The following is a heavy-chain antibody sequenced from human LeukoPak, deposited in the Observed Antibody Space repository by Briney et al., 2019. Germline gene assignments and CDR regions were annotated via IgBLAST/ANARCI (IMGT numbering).Heavy chain of an antibody. J-gene: IGHJ6*02. Sequence: PSETLSLTCTVSGASISSSVYYWVWIRQPPGKGLEWIGSVYYSGSTYHNPSLKSRITISVDTSKNQFSLKLSSVTAADTAVYYCARNDDSSGYYDEGNYYYGMDVWGQGTTVTVSS. V-gene: IGHV4-39*01. CDR2: VYYSGST. CDR1: GASISSSVYY. D-gene: IGHD3-22*01. CDR3: ARNDDSSGYYDEGNYYYGMDV.